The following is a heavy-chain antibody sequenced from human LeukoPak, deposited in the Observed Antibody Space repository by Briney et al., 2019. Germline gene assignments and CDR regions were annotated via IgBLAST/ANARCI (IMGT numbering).Heavy chain of an antibody. CDR1: GFTFSSYE. J-gene: IGHJ4*02. Sequence: GGSLRLSCAASGFTFSSYEMNWVRQAPGKGLEWVSYISSSGSTMHYAGSVKGRFTISRDNAKNPLYLQMNSLRADDTAVYYCARHHEQWPDYWGQGTLVTVSS. D-gene: IGHD6-19*01. CDR3: ARHHEQWPDY. V-gene: IGHV3-48*03. CDR2: ISSSGSTM.